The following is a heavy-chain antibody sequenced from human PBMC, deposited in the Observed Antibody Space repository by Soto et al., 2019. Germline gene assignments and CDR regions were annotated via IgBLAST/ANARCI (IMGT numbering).Heavy chain of an antibody. CDR3: ARAPTDFLFSGMDT. CDR2: IYYSGST. Sequence: AETLSLTCATSGTSISSYSWSWIRQPPGKGLEWIGYIYYSGSTNYNPSLKSRVTISVDTSKNQFSLQLSSVTAADTAVYYCARAPTDFLFSGMDTWG. J-gene: IGHJ6*01. V-gene: IGHV4-59*01. CDR1: GTSISSYS. D-gene: IGHD2-21*01.